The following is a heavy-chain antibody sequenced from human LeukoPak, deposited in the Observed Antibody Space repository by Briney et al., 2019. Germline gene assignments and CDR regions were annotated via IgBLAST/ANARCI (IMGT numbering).Heavy chain of an antibody. J-gene: IGHJ4*02. V-gene: IGHV1-18*01. Sequence: ASVKVSCKAAGYTLTSYGISWVRQAPGQGLEWMGWISAYNGNTNYAQKLQGRVTMTTDTSTSTAYMELRSLRSDDTAVYYCARDPGVVVAATNFDYWGQGTLVTVSS. D-gene: IGHD2-15*01. CDR1: GYTLTSYG. CDR3: ARDPGVVVAATNFDY. CDR2: ISAYNGNT.